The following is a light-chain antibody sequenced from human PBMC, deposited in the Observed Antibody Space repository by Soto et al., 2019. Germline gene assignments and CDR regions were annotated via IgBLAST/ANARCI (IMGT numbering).Light chain of an antibody. CDR3: CSYAGSSSVV. V-gene: IGLV2-23*01. Sequence: QSVRTQPASVSGSPGQSITISCTGTSSDVGSYNLVSWYQQHPGKAPKLMIYEGSKRPSGVSNRFSGSKSGNTASLTISGLQAEDEADYYCCSYAGSSSVVFGGVTKVTV. CDR2: EGS. CDR1: SSDVGSYNL. J-gene: IGLJ2*01.